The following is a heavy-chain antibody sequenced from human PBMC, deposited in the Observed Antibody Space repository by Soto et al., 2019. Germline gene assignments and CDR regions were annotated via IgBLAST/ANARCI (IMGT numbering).Heavy chain of an antibody. V-gene: IGHV2-5*02. Sequence: QITLKESGPSLVKPTQTLTLTCTFSGFSLSTGGVGVGWIRQPPGKALEWLAFIYWDDDKRYSPSLRSRLTVTKDTSKNQVVLTMTNMDPVDTATYYCAHSRCGGDCLQSYSSHYYYGMDVWGQGTTVTVSS. CDR2: IYWDDDK. CDR1: GFSLSTGGVG. D-gene: IGHD2-21*02. CDR3: AHSRCGGDCLQSYSSHYYYGMDV. J-gene: IGHJ6*02.